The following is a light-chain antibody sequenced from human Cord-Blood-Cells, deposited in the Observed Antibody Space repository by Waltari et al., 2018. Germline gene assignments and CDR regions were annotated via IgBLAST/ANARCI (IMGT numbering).Light chain of an antibody. CDR3: QVWDSSSDHPV. CDR2: YDS. CDR1: NIGSKS. J-gene: IGLJ1*01. Sequence: SYVLTQPPSVSVAPGKTARITCGGNNIGSKSVHWYQQKPGQAPVLVIYYDSDRPSGIPERFSGSNAGNTATLTISGVEAGDEADYYCQVWDSSSDHPVFGTGTKVTVL. V-gene: IGLV3-21*04.